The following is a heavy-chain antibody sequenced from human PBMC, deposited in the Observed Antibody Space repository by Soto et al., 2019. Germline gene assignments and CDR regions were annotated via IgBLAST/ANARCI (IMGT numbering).Heavy chain of an antibody. CDR3: AREEGYGRVIVAIDY. Sequence: LFCASCVVSVCIYVIHLFLKTPGKLLEWVSVIWYDGSNKYYADSVKGRFTISRDNSKNTLYLQMNSLRAEDTAVYYCAREEGYGRVIVAIDYRGQG. V-gene: IGHV3-33*01. CDR1: VVSVCIYV. CDR2: IWYDGSNK. J-gene: IGHJ4*02. D-gene: IGHD3-16*02.